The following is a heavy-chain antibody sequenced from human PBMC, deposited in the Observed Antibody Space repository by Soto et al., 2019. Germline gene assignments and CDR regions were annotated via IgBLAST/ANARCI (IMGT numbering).Heavy chain of an antibody. Sequence: GSLRLSCAASGFTFSSYAMSWVRQAPGKGLEWVSAISGSGGSTYYADSVKGRFTISRDNSKNTLYLQMNSLRAEDTAVYYCAKDNYGSESYYPFDYWGQGTLVTVSS. J-gene: IGHJ4*02. CDR3: AKDNYGSESYYPFDY. CDR2: ISGSGGST. D-gene: IGHD3-10*01. V-gene: IGHV3-23*01. CDR1: GFTFSSYA.